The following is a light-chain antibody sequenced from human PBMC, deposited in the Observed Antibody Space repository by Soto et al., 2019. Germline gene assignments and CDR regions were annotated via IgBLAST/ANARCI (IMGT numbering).Light chain of an antibody. V-gene: IGKV3-20*01. J-gene: IGKJ1*01. CDR3: RQYGSSPRT. CDR1: QSVSSTY. CDR2: GAS. Sequence: EIVLTQSPGTLSLSPGEGATLSCRASQSVSSTYLAWYQQKPGQAPRILIYGASSRATGIPDRFSGSGSGTDFTLTIRRLEPEDFAVYYCRQYGSSPRTFGQGTKVDIK.